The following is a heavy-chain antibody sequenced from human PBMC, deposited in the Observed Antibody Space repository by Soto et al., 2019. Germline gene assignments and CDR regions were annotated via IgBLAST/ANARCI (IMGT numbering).Heavy chain of an antibody. CDR2: INPNSGGT. D-gene: IGHD3-10*01. J-gene: IGHJ5*02. CDR3: ARDRTGSGSHMYRAVGFDP. V-gene: IGHV1-2*02. Sequence: ASVKVSCKASGYTFTAYYMHCGRQPPGQGLEWMEWINPNSGGTNYAQKFQGRVTMTRDTSVSTAYMELRRLRSDDMAVYYCARDRTGSGSHMYRAVGFDPWGQGTLVTVSS. CDR1: GYTFTAYY.